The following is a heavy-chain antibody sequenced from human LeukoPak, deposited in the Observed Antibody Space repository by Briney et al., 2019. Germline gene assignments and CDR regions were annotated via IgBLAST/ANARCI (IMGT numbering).Heavy chain of an antibody. CDR2: IIPILGIA. J-gene: IGHJ4*02. D-gene: IGHD6-19*01. V-gene: IGHV1-69*04. CDR1: GGTFSSYA. CDR3: ASGDSSGWYGEGY. Sequence: SVKVSCKASGGTFSSYAISWVRQAPGQGLEWMGRIIPILGIANYAQKFQGRITITADKSTSTAYMELSSLRSEDTAVYYCASGDSSGWYGEGYWGQGTLVTVSS.